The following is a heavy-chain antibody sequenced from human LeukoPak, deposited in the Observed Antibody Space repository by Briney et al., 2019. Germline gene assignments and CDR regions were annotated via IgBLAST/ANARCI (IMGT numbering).Heavy chain of an antibody. CDR3: ARVYGVVITYYYYMDV. J-gene: IGHJ6*03. D-gene: IGHD3-3*01. V-gene: IGHV4-30-4*08. Sequence: SQTRSLTCTVSGGSMSSGDYYWSWIRQPPGKGLEWIGYIYYSGSTYYTPSPKSLVTISVDTSKNQFSLKLSSLTAADTAVYYCARVYGVVITYYYYMDVWGKGTTVTVSS. CDR2: IYYSGST. CDR1: GGSMSSGDYY.